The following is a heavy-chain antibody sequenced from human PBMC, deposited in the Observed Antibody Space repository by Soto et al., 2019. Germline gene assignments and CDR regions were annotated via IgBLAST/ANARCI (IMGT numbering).Heavy chain of an antibody. CDR2: IYSSGST. J-gene: IGHJ4*02. V-gene: IGHV4-4*07. D-gene: IGHD6-19*01. Sequence: QVQLQESGPGLVKPSETLSLTCTVSGGSISSYYWSWIRQPAGKGLEWIGRIYSSGSTNYNPSLKSRVPMSVDTSKNQFSLKLSSVTAADTAVYYCARDPPGITVAGSGDYFDYWGQGTLVTVSS. CDR3: ARDPPGITVAGSGDYFDY. CDR1: GGSISSYY.